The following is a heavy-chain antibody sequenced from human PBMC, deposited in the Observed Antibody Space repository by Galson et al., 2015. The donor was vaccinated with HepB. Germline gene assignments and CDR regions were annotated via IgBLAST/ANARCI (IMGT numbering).Heavy chain of an antibody. CDR2: ISAYNGNT. D-gene: IGHD2-2*03. J-gene: IGHJ6*02. Sequence: SVKVSCKASGYTFTSYGISWVRQAPGQGLEWMGWISAYNGNTNYAQKLQGRVTMTTDTSTSTAYMELRSLRSDDTAVYYCARDNGYCSSTSCYGYYGMDVWGQGTTVTVSS. CDR3: ARDNGYCSSTSCYGYYGMDV. CDR1: GYTFTSYG. V-gene: IGHV1-18*04.